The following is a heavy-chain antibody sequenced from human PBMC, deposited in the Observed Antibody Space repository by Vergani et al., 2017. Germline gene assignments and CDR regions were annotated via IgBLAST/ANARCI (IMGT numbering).Heavy chain of an antibody. CDR1: GFTLNTYG. J-gene: IGHJ6*02. Sequence: QVQILQSGGGVVQPGGSLRLSCTLSGFTLNTYGIHWVRQAPGKGLEWVSFIRYNGSSEYYGDSVKGRFTISRDKSQNTVNLQMNRLRTEDTAVYFCAKSVMAGNVGVAYFGMDVWGRGTTVTVSS. D-gene: IGHD2-8*01. CDR2: IRYNGSSE. CDR3: AKSVMAGNVGVAYFGMDV. V-gene: IGHV3-30*02.